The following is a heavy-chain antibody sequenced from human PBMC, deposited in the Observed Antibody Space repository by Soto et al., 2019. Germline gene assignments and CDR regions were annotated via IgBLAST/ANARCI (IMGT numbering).Heavy chain of an antibody. CDR2: ISVYNGNT. D-gene: IGHD6-19*01. Sequence: SVKVSCKASGYTFTNYGISWLRQAPGQGLEWMGWISVYNGNTNYAQKFQDRVTMTTDTSTTTAYMELRSLRPDYTAVYYCARDRSSSDFWGQRTLVTVTS. J-gene: IGHJ4*02. V-gene: IGHV1-18*01. CDR3: ARDRSSSDF. CDR1: GYTFTNYG.